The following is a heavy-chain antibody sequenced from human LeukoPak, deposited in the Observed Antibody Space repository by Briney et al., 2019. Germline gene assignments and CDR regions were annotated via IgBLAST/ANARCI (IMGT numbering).Heavy chain of an antibody. CDR2: MRQDGSET. J-gene: IGHJ3*02. Sequence: GGSLRLSCAVSGFTFSRYIVSWVRQAPGKGLEWVANMRQDGSETFYVDSVKGRFTISRDNAKNSLYLQMNSLRAEDTAVYYCARESDGFDIWGLGTMVTVSS. CDR1: GFTFSRYI. CDR3: ARESDGFDI. V-gene: IGHV3-7*01.